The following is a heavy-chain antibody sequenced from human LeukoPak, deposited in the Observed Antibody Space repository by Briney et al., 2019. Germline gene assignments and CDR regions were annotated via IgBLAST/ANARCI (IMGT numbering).Heavy chain of an antibody. V-gene: IGHV3-49*04. J-gene: IGHJ1*01. CDR2: IRSKAYGGTT. CDR1: GFTFSNYC. Sequence: GGSLRLSCAASGFTFSNYCMSWVRQAPGKGLEWVGFIRSKAYGGTTEYAASVKGRFTISRDDSKSIAYLQMNSLKTEDTAVYYCTREWGSSSWPGYSQHWGQGTLVTVSS. CDR3: TREWGSSSWPGYSQH. D-gene: IGHD6-13*01.